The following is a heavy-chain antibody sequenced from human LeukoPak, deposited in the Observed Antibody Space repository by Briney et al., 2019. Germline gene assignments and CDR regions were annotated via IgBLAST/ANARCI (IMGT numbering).Heavy chain of an antibody. CDR1: GYSISSGYY. D-gene: IGHD3-9*01. Sequence: SETLSLTCTVSGYSISSGYYWGWIRQPPGKGLEWIGSIYTSGNTNYNPSLKSRVTISVDTSKNQFSLKLSSVTAADTAVYYCARGRILTGYDDAFDIWGQGTMVTVSS. CDR2: IYTSGNT. CDR3: ARGRILTGYDDAFDI. V-gene: IGHV4-38-2*02. J-gene: IGHJ3*02.